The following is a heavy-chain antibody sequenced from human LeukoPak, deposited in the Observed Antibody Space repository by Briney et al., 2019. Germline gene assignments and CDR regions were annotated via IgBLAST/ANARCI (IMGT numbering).Heavy chain of an antibody. D-gene: IGHD2-8*01. V-gene: IGHV3-23*01. CDR1: VFTFSMFA. CDR2: ISGDGRTT. CDR3: ARWCEGCRPDIDS. J-gene: IGHJ4*02. Sequence: PGGSLRLSCAASVFTFSMFAMTWVRQAPGKGLEWVSAISGDGRTTYFADSVKGRFTSSRDNSKNTVHLRMDSLRAEDTAIYYCARWCEGCRPDIDSWGQGTLVTVSS.